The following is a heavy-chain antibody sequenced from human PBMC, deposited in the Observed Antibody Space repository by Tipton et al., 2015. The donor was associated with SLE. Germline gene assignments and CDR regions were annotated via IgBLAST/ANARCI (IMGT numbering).Heavy chain of an antibody. CDR2: IYYSGIT. Sequence: TLSLTCTVSGGSISSSSYYWGWIRQPPGKGLECIGSIYYSGITYYNPSLKSRVTISVETSKNQFSLKLSSVTAADTAVYYCASLTLQLWDYWGQGTLGTVSS. CDR3: ASLTLQLWDY. V-gene: IGHV4-39*07. CDR1: GGSISSSSYY. J-gene: IGHJ4*02. D-gene: IGHD5-18*01.